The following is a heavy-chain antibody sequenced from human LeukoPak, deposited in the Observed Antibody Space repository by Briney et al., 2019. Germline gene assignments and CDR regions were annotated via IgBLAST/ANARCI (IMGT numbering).Heavy chain of an antibody. CDR1: GGSISSSSYY. CDR3: AKLQQWLALFDY. J-gene: IGHJ4*02. CDR2: IYYSGST. Sequence: SETLSLTCTVSGGSISSSSYYWGWIRQPPGKGLEWIGSIYYSGSTYYNPSLKSRVTISVDTSKNQFSLKLSSVTAADTAVYYCAKLQQWLALFDYWGQGTLVTVSS. V-gene: IGHV4-39*01. D-gene: IGHD6-19*01.